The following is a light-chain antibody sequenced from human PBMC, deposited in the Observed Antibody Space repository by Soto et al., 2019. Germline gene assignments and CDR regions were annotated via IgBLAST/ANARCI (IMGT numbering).Light chain of an antibody. CDR3: QQYGRSSWT. Sequence: EMVVTQSPATLSVSPGARAPLSCRASQDVSSNLAWYQQKPGQAPSLLIYGASTRATGTPDRFSGSGSGTDFTLTISRLEPEDFAVYYCQQYGRSSWTFGQGTKVDIK. CDR1: QDVSSN. V-gene: IGKV3-20*01. J-gene: IGKJ1*01. CDR2: GAS.